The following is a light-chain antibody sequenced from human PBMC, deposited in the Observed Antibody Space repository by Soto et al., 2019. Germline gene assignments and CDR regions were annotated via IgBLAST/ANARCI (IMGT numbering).Light chain of an antibody. CDR3: QQLNSYPHT. Sequence: IQLTQSPSPLSASVGDRVTITCRASQGISSYLAWYQQKPGKAPKLLIYAASTLQSGVPSRFSGSGSGTDFTLTISSLQPEDFATYYCQQLNSYPHTFGGGTKV. CDR2: AAS. CDR1: QGISSY. V-gene: IGKV1-9*01. J-gene: IGKJ4*01.